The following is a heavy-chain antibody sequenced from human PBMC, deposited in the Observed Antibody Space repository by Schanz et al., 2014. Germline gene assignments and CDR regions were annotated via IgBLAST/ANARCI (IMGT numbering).Heavy chain of an antibody. V-gene: IGHV1-8*02. Sequence: QEQLVQSGAEVRKPGASVKVSCKASGYTFSDSYVHWVRQAPGQGLEWMGWMNPNSGNPGFAQKFRGRVTMTRNTSMSTAYIELHILTSEDTAVYYCARGRTFDYWGQGTLVTVSS. CDR2: MNPNSGNP. J-gene: IGHJ4*02. CDR3: ARGRTFDY. CDR1: GYTFSDSY.